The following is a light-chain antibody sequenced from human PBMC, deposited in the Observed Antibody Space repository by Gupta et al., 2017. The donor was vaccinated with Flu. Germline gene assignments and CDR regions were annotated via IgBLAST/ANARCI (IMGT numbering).Light chain of an antibody. CDR2: DNN. CDR1: SSNIANNF. CDR3: GTWDNSLSAWV. V-gene: IGLV1-51*01. J-gene: IGLJ3*02. Sequence: QSVLTQPPSVSAAPGQRVTISCSGGSSNIANNFVSWYQPLPGTGPKVLIYDNNKRPSGIPDRFSGSKSGTSATLGITGLQTGDEADYYCGTWDNSLSAWVFGGGTKLTVL.